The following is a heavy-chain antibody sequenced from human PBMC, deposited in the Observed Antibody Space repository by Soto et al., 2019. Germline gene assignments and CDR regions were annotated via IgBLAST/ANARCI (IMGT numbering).Heavy chain of an antibody. D-gene: IGHD2-15*01. J-gene: IGHJ4*02. V-gene: IGHV3-74*01. CDR3: ARVYYRGGTGYYLDY. CDR2: INSDGSST. Sequence: GGSLRLSCAASGFTFSSYWMHWVRQAPGKGLVWVSRINSDGSSTSYADSVKGRFTISRDNAKNTLYLQMNSLRAEDTAVYYCARVYYRGGTGYYLDYGGQGTLVTVS. CDR1: GFTFSSYW.